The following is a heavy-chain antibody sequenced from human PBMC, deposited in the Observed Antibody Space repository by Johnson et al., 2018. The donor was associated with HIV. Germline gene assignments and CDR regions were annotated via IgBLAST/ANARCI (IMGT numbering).Heavy chain of an antibody. Sequence: VQLVESGGGVVQPGRSLRLSCAASGFTFSSYAMHWVRQAPGKGLEYVSAISSNGGSTYYANSVKGRFTISRDNSKNTLYLQMGSLRAEDMAVYYCARDPSSGWRPHDAFDIWGQGTMVTVSS. J-gene: IGHJ3*02. CDR2: ISSNGGST. V-gene: IGHV3-64*01. CDR3: ARDPSSGWRPHDAFDI. CDR1: GFTFSSYA. D-gene: IGHD6-19*01.